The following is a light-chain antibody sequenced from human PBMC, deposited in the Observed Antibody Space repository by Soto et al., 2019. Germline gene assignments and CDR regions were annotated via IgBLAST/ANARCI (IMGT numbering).Light chain of an antibody. CDR1: SSNIGSNF. V-gene: IGLV1-51*01. CDR3: GTWDNSLSAHV. Sequence: QSVLTQPPSVSAAPGQTVTISCSGTSSNIGSNFVSWYQQLPGTAPKLLICDTIKRPSGIPDRFSGSKSGSSATLGITGLQTGDEADYYCGTWDNSLSAHVFGPGTKLTVL. CDR2: DTI. J-gene: IGLJ1*01.